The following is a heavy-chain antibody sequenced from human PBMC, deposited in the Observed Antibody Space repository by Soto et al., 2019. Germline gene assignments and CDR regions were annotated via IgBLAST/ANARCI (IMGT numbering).Heavy chain of an antibody. D-gene: IGHD2-15*01. CDR3: ATYCSGGSCYSHDAFDI. Sequence: PSETLSLTCTVSGGSISSGDYYWSWIRQPPGKGLEWIGYIYYSGSTYYNPSLKSRVTISVDTSKNQFSLKLSSVTAADTAVYYCATYCSGGSCYSHDAFDIWGQGTMVTVSS. J-gene: IGHJ3*02. V-gene: IGHV4-30-4*01. CDR2: IYYSGST. CDR1: GGSISSGDYY.